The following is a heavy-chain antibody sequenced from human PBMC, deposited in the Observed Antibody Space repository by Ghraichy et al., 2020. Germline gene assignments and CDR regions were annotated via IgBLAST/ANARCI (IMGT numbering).Heavy chain of an antibody. V-gene: IGHV2-26*01. CDR3: ARVYYDRRPLKYNWFDP. Sequence: SGPTLVKPTETLTLTCTLSGVSLSNARMGVSWIRQPPGKALEWLAHIFSNEEKSYSPSLKSRLTISKATSKSQVVLTMTNMDSVDTATYYWARVYYDRRPLKYNWFDPWGQGTLVTVSS. D-gene: IGHD3-22*01. CDR2: IFSNEEK. J-gene: IGHJ5*02. CDR1: GVSLSNARMG.